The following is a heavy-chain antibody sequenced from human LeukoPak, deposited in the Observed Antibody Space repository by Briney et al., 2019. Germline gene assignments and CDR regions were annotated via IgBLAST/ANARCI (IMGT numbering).Heavy chain of an antibody. CDR2: INHSGST. CDR3: ARGWIQLWLRYFDY. J-gene: IGHJ4*02. Sequence: PSETLSLTCAVYGGSFRGYYWSWIRQPPGKGLEWIGEINHSGSTNYNPSLKSRVTISVDTSKNRFSLKLSSVTAADTAVYYCARGWIQLWLRYFDYWGQGTLVTVSS. CDR1: GGSFRGYY. D-gene: IGHD5-18*01. V-gene: IGHV4-34*01.